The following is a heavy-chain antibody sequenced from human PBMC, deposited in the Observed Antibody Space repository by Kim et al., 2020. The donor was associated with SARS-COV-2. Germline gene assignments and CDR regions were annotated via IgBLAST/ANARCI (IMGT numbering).Heavy chain of an antibody. D-gene: IGHD3-3*01. J-gene: IGHJ6*02. CDR2: INSDGSST. CDR1: GFTFSSYW. CDR3: ARVLGSGFTSYYYGMDV. Sequence: GSLRLSCAASGFTFSSYWMHWVRQAPGKGLVWVSRINSDGSSTSYADSVKGRFTISRDNAKNTLYLQMNSLRAEDTAVYYCARVLGSGFTSYYYGMDVWGQGTTVTVSS. V-gene: IGHV3-74*01.